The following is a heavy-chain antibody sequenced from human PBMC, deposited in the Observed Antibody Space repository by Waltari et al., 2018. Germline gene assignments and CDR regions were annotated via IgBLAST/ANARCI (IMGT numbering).Heavy chain of an antibody. CDR1: GGSFRGYY. V-gene: IGHV4-34*01. CDR3: ARVSSSWTTPDDYYYYGMDV. CDR2: INPSGST. D-gene: IGHD6-13*01. Sequence: QVQLQQWGAGLLKPSETLSLTCAVHGGSFRGYYWSWIRQPPGKGREWIGEINPSGSTNGSPSHKSRVTISVDKSKNQFSLKLSSVTAADTAVYYCARVSSSWTTPDDYYYYGMDVWGQGTTVTVSS. J-gene: IGHJ6*02.